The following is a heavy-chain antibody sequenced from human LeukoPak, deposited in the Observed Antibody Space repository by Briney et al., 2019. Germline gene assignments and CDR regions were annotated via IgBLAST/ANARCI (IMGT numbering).Heavy chain of an antibody. J-gene: IGHJ4*02. D-gene: IGHD5-12*01. CDR2: IYSGGST. V-gene: IGHV3-53*04. Sequence: GGSLRLSCAASGFTVSSNYMSWVRQAPGKGLEWVSVIYSGGSTYYAGSVKGRFTISRHNSKNSLSIQMNSLRAEDTAVYYCARQPGGYEYYFDYWGQGTLVTVSS. CDR1: GFTVSSNY. CDR3: ARQPGGYEYYFDY.